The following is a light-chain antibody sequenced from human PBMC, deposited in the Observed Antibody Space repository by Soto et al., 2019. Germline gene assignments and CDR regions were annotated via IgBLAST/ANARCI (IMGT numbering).Light chain of an antibody. CDR2: DAS. CDR3: QQYNTFSPRWT. J-gene: IGKJ1*01. CDR1: ESISHW. Sequence: DIQMTQSPSTLSASVGDRVTITCRASESISHWLAWYQQKPGKAPRLLIYDASNLEGGIPSRFSGSGSGTEFTLTVSGLQPDDFATYYCQQYNTFSPRWTFGQGTKVEI. V-gene: IGKV1-5*01.